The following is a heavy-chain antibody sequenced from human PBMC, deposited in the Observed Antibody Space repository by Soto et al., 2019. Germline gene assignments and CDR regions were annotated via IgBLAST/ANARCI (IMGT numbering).Heavy chain of an antibody. V-gene: IGHV1-8*01. D-gene: IGHD6-13*01. CDR2: MNPKSGNT. CDR3: ERGGRFGAAAATYYYYGMDV. J-gene: IGHJ6*02. Sequence: GSSVQFSCKASGYTFTSYDINWVRQAIGQGLEWIGWMNPKSGNTGDAQKLQGRVTMPRNTSISTAYMELSSLRSEDTAVYYCERGGRFGAAAATYYYYGMDVWGEGTTVTV. CDR1: GYTFTSYD.